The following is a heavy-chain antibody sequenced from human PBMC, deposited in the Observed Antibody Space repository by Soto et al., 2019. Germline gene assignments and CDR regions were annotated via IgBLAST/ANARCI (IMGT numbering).Heavy chain of an antibody. CDR2: ISAYNGNT. CDR1: GYGFTSYG. Sequence: GASVKVSCKASGYGFTSYGISWVRQAPGQGLERMGWISAYNGNTNYAQKLKGRVTMTTDTSTSTAYMELRSLRSDDTAVYYCARELYYDILTGYQPLDAFDIWGQGTMVTVSS. D-gene: IGHD3-9*01. V-gene: IGHV1-18*01. CDR3: ARELYYDILTGYQPLDAFDI. J-gene: IGHJ3*02.